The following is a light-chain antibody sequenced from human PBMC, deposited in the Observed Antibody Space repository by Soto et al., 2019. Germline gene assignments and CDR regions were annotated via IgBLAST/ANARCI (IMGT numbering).Light chain of an antibody. Sequence: QSALAQPPSASGSPGQSVTISCTGTSSDVGGYNYVSWYQQHPGKAPKLIIYEVSKRPSGVPDRFSGSKSGNTASLTVSGLQAEDEADYDCSSYADGNIYIFGSGTRSPS. V-gene: IGLV2-8*01. J-gene: IGLJ1*01. CDR1: SSDVGGYNY. CDR3: SSYADGNIYI. CDR2: EVS.